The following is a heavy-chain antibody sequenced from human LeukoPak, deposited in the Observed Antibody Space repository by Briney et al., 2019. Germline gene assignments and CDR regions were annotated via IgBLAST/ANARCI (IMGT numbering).Heavy chain of an antibody. V-gene: IGHV4-39*07. CDR2: IHYSENT. Sequence: PSETLSLTCTVSGGSMSSSSYYWGWIRQPPGKGLEWIGSIHYSENTYYNPSLKSRVTISVDRSKNQFSLKLISVTAADTAVYHCARGRGDGYNFGYWGQGTLVTVSS. J-gene: IGHJ4*02. CDR1: GGSMSSSSYY. D-gene: IGHD5-24*01. CDR3: ARGRGDGYNFGY.